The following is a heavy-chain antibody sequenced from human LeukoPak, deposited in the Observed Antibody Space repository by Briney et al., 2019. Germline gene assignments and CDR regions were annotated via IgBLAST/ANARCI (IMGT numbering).Heavy chain of an antibody. CDR2: ISHSGST. Sequence: SETLSLTCTVSGYSISSGYYWGWIRQPPGKGLEWIATISHSGSTYYNPSLKSQVTISVDTSKNQFPLKLSSVTAADTAVYYCARGGLDYFDSWGQGTLVTVSS. CDR1: GYSISSGYY. CDR3: ARGGLDYFDS. D-gene: IGHD6-19*01. V-gene: IGHV4-38-2*02. J-gene: IGHJ4*02.